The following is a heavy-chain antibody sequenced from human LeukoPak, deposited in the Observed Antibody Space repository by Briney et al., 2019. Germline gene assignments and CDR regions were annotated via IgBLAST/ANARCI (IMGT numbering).Heavy chain of an antibody. Sequence: GGSLRLSCAASGFTFSSYSMNWVRQAPGKGLEWVSYISSSSTIYYADSVKGRFTISRDNAKNSLYLQMNSLRAEDTAVYYCARDLGGSYPFDYWGQGTLVTVSS. CDR1: GFTFSSYS. CDR3: ARDLGGSYPFDY. J-gene: IGHJ4*02. D-gene: IGHD1-26*01. V-gene: IGHV3-48*04. CDR2: ISSSSTI.